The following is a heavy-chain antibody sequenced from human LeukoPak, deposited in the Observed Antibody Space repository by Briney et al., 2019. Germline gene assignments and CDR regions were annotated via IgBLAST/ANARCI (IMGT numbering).Heavy chain of an antibody. D-gene: IGHD1-26*01. J-gene: IGHJ4*02. V-gene: IGHV3-21*01. CDR3: AKLREWELPDLFDY. CDR2: ISTSSSYI. CDR1: GFTFSSYS. Sequence: GGSLRLSCTASGFTFSSYSMNWVRQAPGKGLEWVSSISTSSSYIYYADSVKGRFTISRDNSKNTLYLQMNSLRAEDTAVYYCAKLREWELPDLFDYWGQGTLVTVSS.